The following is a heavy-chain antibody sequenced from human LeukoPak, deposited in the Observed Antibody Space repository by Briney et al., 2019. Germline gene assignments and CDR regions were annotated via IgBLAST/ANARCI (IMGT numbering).Heavy chain of an antibody. J-gene: IGHJ5*02. Sequence: ASVKVSCKASGYTFTGYYVHWVRQAPGQGLEWMGWMNPKSGGTNYAQKFEARVTMNRDTSISTAYMELSRLRFDDTAVYYCARGIIVGATWGENDNWFDPWGQGTLVTVSS. V-gene: IGHV1-2*02. CDR2: MNPKSGGT. CDR3: ARGIIVGATWGENDNWFDP. CDR1: GYTFTGYY. D-gene: IGHD1-26*01.